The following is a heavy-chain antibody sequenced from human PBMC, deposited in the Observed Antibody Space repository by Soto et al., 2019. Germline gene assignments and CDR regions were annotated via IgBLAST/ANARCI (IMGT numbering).Heavy chain of an antibody. V-gene: IGHV2-5*02. Sequence: QITLKESGPTLVKPTQTLTMTCTFSGFSLSTSGVGVAWIRQPPGKALEWLALIYWDDDKRYSPSLKSRLTITTDTSKNQVVFTMTNMDPVDTATYYFAHTMYNWGSGYFDYWGQGTLVTVSS. CDR2: IYWDDDK. CDR3: AHTMYNWGSGYFDY. D-gene: IGHD1-20*01. CDR1: GFSLSTSGVG. J-gene: IGHJ4*02.